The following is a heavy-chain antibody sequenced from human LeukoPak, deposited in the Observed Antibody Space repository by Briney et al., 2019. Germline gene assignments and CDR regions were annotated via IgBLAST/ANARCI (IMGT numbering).Heavy chain of an antibody. J-gene: IGHJ4*02. CDR2: FDPEDGET. CDR1: GYTLTELS. CDR3: ARDGRKSGWLAFDH. D-gene: IGHD6-19*01. V-gene: IGHV1-24*01. Sequence: ASVKVSCKVSGYTLTELSMHWVRQAPGKGLEWMGGFDPEDGETIYAQKFQGRVTMTEDTSTDTAYMELSSLRAEDTAVYHCARDGRKSGWLAFDHWGQGTLVTVSS.